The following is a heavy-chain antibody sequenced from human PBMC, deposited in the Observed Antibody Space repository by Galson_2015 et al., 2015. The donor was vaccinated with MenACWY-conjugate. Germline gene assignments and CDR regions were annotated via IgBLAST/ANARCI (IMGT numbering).Heavy chain of an antibody. CDR1: GYRFTSYG. D-gene: IGHD1-26*01. V-gene: IGHV1-18*01. CDR3: GKGPTLALWGTIDY. CDR2: ISGYNGET. J-gene: IGHJ4*02. Sequence: SVKVSCKASGYRFTSYGLTWVRQAPGQGLEWMGWISGYNGETRYPQKFQDRVTVTIDTPATTAYLEVRSLRSDDDTAIYYCGKGPTLALWGTIDYWGRGTLVTVSA.